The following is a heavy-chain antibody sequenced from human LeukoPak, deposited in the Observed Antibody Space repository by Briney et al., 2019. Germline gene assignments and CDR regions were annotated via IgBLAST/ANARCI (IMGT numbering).Heavy chain of an antibody. CDR3: YSSGPFDY. Sequence: GGSLRLSCAASGFTFSSYAMHWVRQAPGKGLEWVAVISYDGSKKYYADSVKGRFTISRDNSKNTLYLQMNSLKTEDTAVYYCYSSGPFDYWGQGTLVTVSS. CDR1: GFTFSSYA. J-gene: IGHJ4*02. V-gene: IGHV3-30*04. CDR2: ISYDGSKK. D-gene: IGHD6-19*01.